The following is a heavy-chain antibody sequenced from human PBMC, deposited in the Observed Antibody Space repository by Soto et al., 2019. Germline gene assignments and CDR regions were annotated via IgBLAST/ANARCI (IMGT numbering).Heavy chain of an antibody. CDR1: GGTFSRLA. D-gene: IGHD3-22*01. Sequence: QVQLVQSGAEVRKPGSSVKVSCKASGGTFSRLAISWVRQAPGQVLEWMGGIIPIFGTPNHAQKFQGRLTVTADEATSTVHMELSSLRSEDTAIYYCARGWGEDSSDYFYAYWCQGTLVIVSS. CDR2: IIPIFGTP. J-gene: IGHJ4*02. CDR3: ARGWGEDSSDYFYAY. V-gene: IGHV1-69*01.